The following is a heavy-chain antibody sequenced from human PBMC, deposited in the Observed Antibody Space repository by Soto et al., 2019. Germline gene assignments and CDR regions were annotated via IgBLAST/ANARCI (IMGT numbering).Heavy chain of an antibody. CDR3: ARDRSPTYYDFWSGFEYFQH. V-gene: IGHV3-33*01. Sequence: GGSLRLSCAASGFTFSSYGMHWVRQAPGKRLEWVAVIWYDGSNKYYADSVKGRFTISRDNSKNTLYLQMNSLRAEDTAVYYCARDRSPTYYDFWSGFEYFQHWGQGXLVTVSS. D-gene: IGHD3-3*01. CDR2: IWYDGSNK. J-gene: IGHJ1*01. CDR1: GFTFSSYG.